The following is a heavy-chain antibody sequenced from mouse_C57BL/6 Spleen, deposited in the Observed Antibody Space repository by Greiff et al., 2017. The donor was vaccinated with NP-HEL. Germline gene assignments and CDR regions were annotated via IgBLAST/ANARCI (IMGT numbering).Heavy chain of an antibody. J-gene: IGHJ3*01. V-gene: IGHV1-52*01. CDR2: IDPSDSET. D-gene: IGHD1-1*01. Sequence: QVQLQQPGAELVRPGSSVKLSCKASGYTFTSYWMHWVKQRPIQGLEWIGNIDPSDSETHYNQKFKDKATLTVDKSSSTAYMQLSSLTSEDSAVYYCARDGYGSSYAFAYWGQGTLVTVSA. CDR1: GYTFTSYW. CDR3: ARDGYGSSYAFAY.